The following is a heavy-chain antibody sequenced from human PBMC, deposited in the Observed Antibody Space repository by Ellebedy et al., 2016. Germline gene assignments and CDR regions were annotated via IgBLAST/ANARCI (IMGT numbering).Heavy chain of an antibody. CDR1: GYSFTSYW. D-gene: IGHD2-15*01. CDR3: ARTGCSGGSCNNWFDP. V-gene: IGHV5-51*01. CDR2: IYPGDSDT. J-gene: IGHJ5*02. Sequence: GESLKISXKGSGYSFTSYWIGWVRQMPGKGLEWMGIIYPGDSDTRYSPSFQGQVTISADKSISTAYLQWSSLKASDTAMYYCARTGCSGGSCNNWFDPWGQGTLVTVSS.